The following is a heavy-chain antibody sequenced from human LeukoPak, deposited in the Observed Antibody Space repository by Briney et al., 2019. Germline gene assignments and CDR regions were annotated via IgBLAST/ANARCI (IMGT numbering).Heavy chain of an antibody. CDR2: INPNSGGT. CDR1: GYTFTGYY. Sequence: ASVKVSCKASGYTFTGYYMHWVRQAPGQGLEWMGWINPNSGGTNYAQKFQGRVTMTRDTSISTAYMELSRLRSDDTAVYYCARDFQRTTVTYDLADYWGQGTLVTVSS. V-gene: IGHV1-2*02. D-gene: IGHD4-17*01. J-gene: IGHJ4*02. CDR3: ARDFQRTTVTYDLADY.